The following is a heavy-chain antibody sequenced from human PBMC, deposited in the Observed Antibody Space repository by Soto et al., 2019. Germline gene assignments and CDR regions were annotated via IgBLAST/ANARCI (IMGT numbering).Heavy chain of an antibody. Sequence: SETLSLTCTVSGGSISSDYWSWIRQPPGKGLEWLGYIYYTGSTDYNPSLKSRVTISLDTSKNQFSLKLSSVTAADTAVYYCARDRKFEANLAGSSYCYGMDVWGQGTTVTVSS. V-gene: IGHV4-59*01. J-gene: IGHJ6*02. CDR2: IYYTGST. D-gene: IGHD6-19*01. CDR1: GGSISSDY. CDR3: ARDRKFEANLAGSSYCYGMDV.